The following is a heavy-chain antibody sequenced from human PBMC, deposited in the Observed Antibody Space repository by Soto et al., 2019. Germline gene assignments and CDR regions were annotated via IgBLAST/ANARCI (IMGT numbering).Heavy chain of an antibody. CDR3: ATRSPSFDF. D-gene: IGHD3-16*02. Sequence: QVQLVQSGPEVKKPGASVKVSCKTSGYTFTSYGISWVRQAPGQGLEWMGCISTNKGDTNYAQKFQGRVTMTTDTSTSIGYMERRSLRSDDTAIYYCATRSPSFDFWGQGTLVTVS. J-gene: IGHJ4*02. CDR1: GYTFTSYG. V-gene: IGHV1-18*04. CDR2: ISTNKGDT.